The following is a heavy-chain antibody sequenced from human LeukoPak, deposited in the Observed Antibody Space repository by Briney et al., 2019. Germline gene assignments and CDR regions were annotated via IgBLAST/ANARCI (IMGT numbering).Heavy chain of an antibody. CDR2: IYYSGST. Sequence: SQTLSLTCTVSGGSISSGGYYWSWIRQHPGKGLEWIGYIYYSGSTYYNPSLKSRVTISVDTSKNQFSLKLSSVTAADTAVYYCARDLDSSSSLDYWGQGTLVTVSS. CDR3: ARDLDSSSSLDY. D-gene: IGHD6-13*01. J-gene: IGHJ4*02. V-gene: IGHV4-31*03. CDR1: GGSISSGGYY.